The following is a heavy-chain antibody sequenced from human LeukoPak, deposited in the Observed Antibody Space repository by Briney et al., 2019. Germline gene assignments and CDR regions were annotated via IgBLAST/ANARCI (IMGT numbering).Heavy chain of an antibody. CDR3: AGDGDYDDSTGDYPFDY. Sequence: ASVEVSCRASGYTFTSYGISWVRQAPGQGLEWMGWISAYNGNTNYAQELQGRVTMTTDTSTSTAYMELRSLRSDDTAVYYCAGDGDYDDSTGDYPFDYWGQGTLVTVSS. D-gene: IGHD3-22*01. CDR1: GYTFTSYG. CDR2: ISAYNGNT. V-gene: IGHV1-18*01. J-gene: IGHJ4*02.